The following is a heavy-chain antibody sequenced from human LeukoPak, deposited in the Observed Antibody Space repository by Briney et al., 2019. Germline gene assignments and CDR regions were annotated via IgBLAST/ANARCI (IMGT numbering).Heavy chain of an antibody. CDR1: GFTFSSYA. CDR2: ISASGDST. V-gene: IGHV3-23*01. CDR3: ARYIRSPLYYFDY. D-gene: IGHD1-1*01. Sequence: GGSLRLSCAASGFTFSSYAMSWARQAPGKGLEWVSTISASGDSTYYADSVKGWFTISRDISRNTLYVQMNSLRAEDTAVYYCARYIRSPLYYFDYWGRGTLVTVSS. J-gene: IGHJ4*02.